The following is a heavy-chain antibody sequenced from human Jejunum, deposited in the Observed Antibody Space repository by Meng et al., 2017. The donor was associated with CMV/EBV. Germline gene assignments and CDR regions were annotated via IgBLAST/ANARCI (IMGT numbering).Heavy chain of an antibody. CDR3: AKSPGWELPFDY. J-gene: IGHJ4*02. CDR1: GFSFTSYS. D-gene: IGHD1-26*01. CDR2: ISGNGGNT. Sequence: AASGFSFTSYSFNWVRQAPGKGLEWVSAISGNGGNTYYADSVKGRFTISRDNSKNTLYLQINSLRAEDTAVYYCAKSPGWELPFDYWGQGTLVTVSS. V-gene: IGHV3-23*01.